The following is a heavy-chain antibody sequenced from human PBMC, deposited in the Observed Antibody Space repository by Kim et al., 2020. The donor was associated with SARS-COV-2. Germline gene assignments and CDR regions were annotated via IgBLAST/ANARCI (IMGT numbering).Heavy chain of an antibody. J-gene: IGHJ4*02. Sequence: ASVKVSCKASGYNFKAYGVSWMRQAPGQGLEWMGWISGYNSHTVYAQKVQGRFTMTTDSSATTVYMELRSLISDDTAVYYCARERNGSRWVHHFDHWGQGTLVTVSS. CDR2: ISGYNSHT. D-gene: IGHD6-13*01. CDR1: GYNFKAYG. V-gene: IGHV1-18*01. CDR3: ARERNGSRWVHHFDH.